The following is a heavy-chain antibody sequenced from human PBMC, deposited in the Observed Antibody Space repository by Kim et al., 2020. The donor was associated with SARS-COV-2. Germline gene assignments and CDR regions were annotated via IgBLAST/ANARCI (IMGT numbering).Heavy chain of an antibody. CDR2: ISSSSSYI. Sequence: GGSLRLSCAASGFTFSSYSMNWVRQAPGKGLEWVSSISSSSSYIYYADSVKGRFTISRDNAKNSLYLQMNSLRAEDTAVYYCARDGVVVPAASDYWGQGTLVTVSS. J-gene: IGHJ4*02. CDR1: GFTFSSYS. D-gene: IGHD2-2*01. CDR3: ARDGVVVPAASDY. V-gene: IGHV3-21*01.